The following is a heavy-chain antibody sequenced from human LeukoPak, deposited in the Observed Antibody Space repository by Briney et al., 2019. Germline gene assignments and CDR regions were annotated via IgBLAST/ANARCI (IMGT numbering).Heavy chain of an antibody. CDR1: GFTFSDHY. D-gene: IGHD1-26*01. V-gene: IGHV3-72*01. CDR2: TRNKANSYTT. Sequence: GGSLRLSCAASGFTFSDHYMDCVRQAPGKGLEWVGRTRNKANSYTTEYAASVKGRFTISRDDSKNSLYLQMNSLKTEDTAVYYCAGGGGSSSRAFDIWGQGTMVTVSS. J-gene: IGHJ3*02. CDR3: AGGGGSSSRAFDI.